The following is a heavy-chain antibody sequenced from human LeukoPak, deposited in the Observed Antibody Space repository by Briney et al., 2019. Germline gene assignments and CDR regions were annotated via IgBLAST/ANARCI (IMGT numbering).Heavy chain of an antibody. CDR3: ARANPRPVSSSWSTYYYCGMDV. J-gene: IGHJ6*02. CDR2: IIPILGIA. D-gene: IGHD6-13*01. V-gene: IGHV1-69*04. Sequence: GASVKVSCKASGGTFSSYAISWVRQAPGQGLEWMGRIIPILGIANYAQKFQGRVTITADKSTSTAYMELSSLRSEDTAVYYCARANPRPVSSSWSTYYYCGMDVWGQGTTVTASS. CDR1: GGTFSSYA.